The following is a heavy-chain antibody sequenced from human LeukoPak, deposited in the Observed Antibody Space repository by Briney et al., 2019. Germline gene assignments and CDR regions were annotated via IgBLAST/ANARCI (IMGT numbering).Heavy chain of an antibody. D-gene: IGHD6-13*01. CDR1: GFTFSSNW. CDR3: ARTPIAAAGKGIWYFDY. J-gene: IGHJ4*02. Sequence: GGSLRLSCAASGFTFSSNWMSWVRQAPGKGLEWVANIKQDGSEKYYVDSVKGRFTISRDNAKNSLYLQMNSLRAEDTAVYYCARTPIAAAGKGIWYFDYWGQGTLVTVSS. V-gene: IGHV3-7*03. CDR2: IKQDGSEK.